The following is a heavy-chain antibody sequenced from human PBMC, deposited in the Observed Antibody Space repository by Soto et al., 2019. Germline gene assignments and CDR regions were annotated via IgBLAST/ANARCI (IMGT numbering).Heavy chain of an antibody. V-gene: IGHV4-61*08. CDR3: ARGRTRVTTPKNRHYYYGMDV. CDR2: IYYSGST. CDR1: GGSISSGDYY. D-gene: IGHD4-17*01. Sequence: PSETLSLTCTVSGGSISSGDYYWSWIRQPPGKGLEWIGYIYYSGSTNYNPSLKSRVTISVDTSKNQFSLKLSSVTAADTAVYYCARGRTRVTTPKNRHYYYGMDVWGQGTTVTVSS. J-gene: IGHJ6*02.